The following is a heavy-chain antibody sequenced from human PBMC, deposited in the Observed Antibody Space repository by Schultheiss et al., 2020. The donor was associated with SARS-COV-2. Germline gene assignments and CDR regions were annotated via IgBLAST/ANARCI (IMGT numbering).Heavy chain of an antibody. V-gene: IGHV3-21*01. J-gene: IGHJ5*02. CDR1: GIIVSSNN. CDR3: ASYVRYSGSLTRRGGFDP. Sequence: AGSLRLSCAASGIIVSSNNKKWVRQAPGKGLEWVSSISSSSSYIYYADSVKGRFTISRDNAKNSLYLQMNSLRAEDTAVYYCASYVRYSGSLTRRGGFDPWGQGTLVTVSS. D-gene: IGHD1-26*01. CDR2: ISSSSSYI.